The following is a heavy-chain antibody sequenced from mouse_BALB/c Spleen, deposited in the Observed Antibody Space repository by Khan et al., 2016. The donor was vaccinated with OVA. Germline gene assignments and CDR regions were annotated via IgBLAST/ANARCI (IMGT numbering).Heavy chain of an antibody. J-gene: IGHJ2*01. Sequence: EVELVESGPGLVKPSQSLSLTCTVTGYSITSGYGWNWLRQFPGNKLEWMGYISYSGSTNYNPSLKRRISITRDTSKNQFFLQLNSVTTEDTATYYCARTARIKYWGQGTTLTVSA. CDR3: ARTARIKY. V-gene: IGHV3-2*02. CDR1: GYSITSGYG. D-gene: IGHD1-2*01. CDR2: ISYSGST.